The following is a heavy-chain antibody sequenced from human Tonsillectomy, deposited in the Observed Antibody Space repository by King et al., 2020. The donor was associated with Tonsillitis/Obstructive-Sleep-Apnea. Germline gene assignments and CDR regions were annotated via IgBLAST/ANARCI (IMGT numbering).Heavy chain of an antibody. D-gene: IGHD5-24*01. J-gene: IGHJ4*02. CDR3: ARGSGDGYNSYDY. CDR2: ISSSSSYI. V-gene: IGHV3-21*01. Sequence: QLVQSGGGLVKPGGSLRLSCAASGFTFSSYSMNWVRQAPGKGLEWVSSISSSSSYIYYADSVKGRFTISRDNAKNSLYLQMNSLRAEDTAVYYCARGSGDGYNSYDYWGQGTLVIVSS. CDR1: GFTFSSYS.